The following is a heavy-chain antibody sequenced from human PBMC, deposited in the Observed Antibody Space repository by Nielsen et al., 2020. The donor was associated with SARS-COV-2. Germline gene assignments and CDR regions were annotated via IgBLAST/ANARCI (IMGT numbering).Heavy chain of an antibody. CDR2: ISDDETNI. D-gene: IGHD6-19*01. V-gene: IGHV3-30*03. J-gene: IGHJ3*02. CDR3: ARADKWLADAFDI. Sequence: GGSLRLSCAASGFTFDDYSMHWVRQAPGKGLEWLALISDDETNIYYTDSVKGRFAISRDNFKNTLYLQMNSLRAEDTAVYYCARADKWLADAFDIWGQGTMVTVSS. CDR1: GFTFDDYS.